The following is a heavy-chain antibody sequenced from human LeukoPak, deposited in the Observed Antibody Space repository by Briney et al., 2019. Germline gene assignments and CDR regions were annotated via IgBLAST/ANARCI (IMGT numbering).Heavy chain of an antibody. V-gene: IGHV1-2*02. Sequence: GASVKVSCKASGYTFTSYGISWVRQAPGQGLEWMGWINPNSGGTNYAQKFQGRVTMTRDTSISTAYMELSRLRSDDTAVYYCARGASGYSYGYFDYWGQGTLVTVSS. J-gene: IGHJ4*02. CDR2: INPNSGGT. CDR1: GYTFTSYG. CDR3: ARGASGYSYGYFDY. D-gene: IGHD5-18*01.